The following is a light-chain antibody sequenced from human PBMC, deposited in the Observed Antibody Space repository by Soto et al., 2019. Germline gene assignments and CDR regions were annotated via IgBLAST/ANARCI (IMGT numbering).Light chain of an antibody. V-gene: IGKV3-15*01. CDR1: ESLSTY. Sequence: EIVLTQSLATLSVSPGERVILSCRANESLSTYLAWYQQKPDPAPRLLIYGASTKATGIPARFSGSGSATDLTLTISSLQSEDFAVYYGQSYNDWPFTFGQGTKLEI. CDR2: GAS. J-gene: IGKJ2*01. CDR3: QSYNDWPFT.